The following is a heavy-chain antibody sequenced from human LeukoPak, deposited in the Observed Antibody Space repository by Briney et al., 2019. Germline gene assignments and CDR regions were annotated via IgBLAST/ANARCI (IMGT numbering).Heavy chain of an antibody. CDR2: IIPTLGIA. D-gene: IGHD2-21*02. CDR1: GGTFSSYA. CDR3: ARYGDQRYFDL. V-gene: IGHV1-69*04. J-gene: IGHJ2*01. Sequence: SVKVSCKASGGTFSSYAISWVRQAPGQGLEWMGRIIPTLGIANYAQKFQGRVTITADKSTSTAYMELSSLRSEDTAVYYCARYGDQRYFDLWGRGTLVTVSS.